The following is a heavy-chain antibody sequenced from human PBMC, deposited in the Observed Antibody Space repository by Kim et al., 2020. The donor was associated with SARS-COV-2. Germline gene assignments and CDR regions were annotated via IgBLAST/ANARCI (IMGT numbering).Heavy chain of an antibody. CDR2: INHSGST. CDR3: ARGRGLCSSTSCYTRGGGYYYYGMDV. CDR1: GGSFSGYY. D-gene: IGHD2-2*02. Sequence: SETLSLTCAVYGGSFSGYYWSWIRQPPGKGLEWIGEINHSGSTNYNPSLKSPVTISVDTSKNQFSLKLSSVTAADTAVYYCARGRGLCSSTSCYTRGGGYYYYGMDVWGQGTTVTVSS. V-gene: IGHV4-34*01. J-gene: IGHJ6*02.